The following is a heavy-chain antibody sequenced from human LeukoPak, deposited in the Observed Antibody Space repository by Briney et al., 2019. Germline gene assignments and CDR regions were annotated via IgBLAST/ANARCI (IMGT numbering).Heavy chain of an antibody. J-gene: IGHJ4*02. V-gene: IGHV1-69*13. D-gene: IGHD3-3*01. CDR2: IIPIFGTA. CDR3: ARGPLRFLGGIDY. CDR1: GGTFNSYV. Sequence: ASVKVSCKASGGTFNSYVISWVRQAPGQGLEWMGGIIPIFGTANYAQKFQGRVTITADESTSTAYMELSSLRFEDTAVYYCARGPLRFLGGIDYWGQGTLVTVFS.